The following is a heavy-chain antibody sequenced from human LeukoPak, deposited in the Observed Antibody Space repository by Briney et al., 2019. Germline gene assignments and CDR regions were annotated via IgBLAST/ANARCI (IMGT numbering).Heavy chain of an antibody. D-gene: IGHD3-22*01. CDR1: GFTFSSYE. Sequence: GESLRLSCAASGFTFSSYEMNWVRQAPGKGLEWVSYISSSGNIIYYADSVRGRFTISRDNAKNSLHLQMNSLRAEDTAVYYCARDSDSSGYYFDYWGQGTLVTVSS. CDR2: ISSSGNII. CDR3: ARDSDSSGYYFDY. J-gene: IGHJ4*02. V-gene: IGHV3-48*03.